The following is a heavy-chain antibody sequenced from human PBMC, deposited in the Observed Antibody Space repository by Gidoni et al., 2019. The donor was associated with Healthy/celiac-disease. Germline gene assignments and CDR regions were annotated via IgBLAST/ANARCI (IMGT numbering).Heavy chain of an antibody. CDR2: ISYDGSNK. V-gene: IGHV3-30*04. D-gene: IGHD4-17*01. J-gene: IGHJ3*02. CDR3: ARGDYDAFDI. CDR1: GFTFSRYA. Sequence: QVQLVESGGGVVQPGGSLSLAWPASGFTFSRYALHWVRQAPGKGLGWVAVISYDGSNKYYADSVKGRFTISRDNSKNTLYLQMNSLRAEDTAVYYCARGDYDAFDIWGQGTMVTVSS.